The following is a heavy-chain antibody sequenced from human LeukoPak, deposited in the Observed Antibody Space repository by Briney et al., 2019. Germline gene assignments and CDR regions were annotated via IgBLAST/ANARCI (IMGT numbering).Heavy chain of an antibody. CDR2: IRYDGSNK. CDR3: ARPNDFWSGYDSEYYFDY. Sequence: PGRSLRLSCAASGFTFSSYGMHWVRQAPGKGLEWVAVIRYDGSNKYYADSVKGRFTISRDNSKNTLYLQMNSLRAEDTAVYYCARPNDFWSGYDSEYYFDYWGQGTLVTVSS. J-gene: IGHJ4*02. V-gene: IGHV3-33*01. D-gene: IGHD3-3*01. CDR1: GFTFSSYG.